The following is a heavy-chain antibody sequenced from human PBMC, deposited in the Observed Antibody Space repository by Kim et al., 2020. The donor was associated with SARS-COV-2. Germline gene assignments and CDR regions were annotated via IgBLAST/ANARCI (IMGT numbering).Heavy chain of an antibody. V-gene: IGHV1-2*02. CDR3: ARGSDYHGLDV. J-gene: IGHJ6*02. CDR2: ISPNNGAT. CDR1: GYPFSGFY. Sequence: ASVKVSCKTSGYPFSGFYIHWVRQAPGQGLDWMGWISPNNGATKYAEASQGRVTMTRDTSINTAYLELSSLKFDDTAIYFCARGSDYHGLDVWGRGTTITVSS.